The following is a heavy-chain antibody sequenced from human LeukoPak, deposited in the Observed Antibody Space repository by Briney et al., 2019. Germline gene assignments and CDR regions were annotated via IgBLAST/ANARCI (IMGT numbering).Heavy chain of an antibody. Sequence: SETLSLTCTVSGGSISSYYWSWIRQPPGKGLEWIGYIYYSVSTNYNPSLKSRVTISVDTSKNQFSLKLSSVTAADTAVYYCASQRNSGGSCCRYDYWGQGTLVTVSS. V-gene: IGHV4-59*01. CDR2: IYYSVST. CDR3: ASQRNSGGSCCRYDY. D-gene: IGHD2-15*01. J-gene: IGHJ4*02. CDR1: GGSISSYY.